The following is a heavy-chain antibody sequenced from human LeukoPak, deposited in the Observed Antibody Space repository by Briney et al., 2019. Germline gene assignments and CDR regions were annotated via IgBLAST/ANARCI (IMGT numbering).Heavy chain of an antibody. CDR2: IWYDGSNK. D-gene: IGHD3-9*01. J-gene: IGHJ4*02. CDR3: ARERLTGYHNFDY. CDR1: GFTFSSYG. V-gene: IGHV3-33*01. Sequence: GGSLRLSCAASGFTFSSYGMHWVRQAPGKGLEWVAVIWYDGSNKYYADSVKGRFTISRDNSKNTLYLQVNSLRAEDTAVYYCARERLTGYHNFDYWGQGTLVTVSS.